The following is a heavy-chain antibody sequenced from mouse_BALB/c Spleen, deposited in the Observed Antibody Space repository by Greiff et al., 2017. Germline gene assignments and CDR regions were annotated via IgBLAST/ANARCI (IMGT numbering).Heavy chain of an antibody. D-gene: IGHD1-2*01. CDR3: GGTATSGAMDY. CDR1: GFSLTSYG. Sequence: VQVVESGPGLVAPSQSLSITCTVSGFSLTSYGVHWVRQPPGKGLEWLGVIWAGGSTNYNSALMSRLSISKDNSKSQVFLKMNSLQTDDTAMYYCGGTATSGAMDYWGQGTSVTVSS. V-gene: IGHV2-9*02. CDR2: IWAGGST. J-gene: IGHJ4*01.